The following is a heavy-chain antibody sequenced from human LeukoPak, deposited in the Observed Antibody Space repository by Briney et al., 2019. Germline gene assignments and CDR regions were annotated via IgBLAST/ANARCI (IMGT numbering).Heavy chain of an antibody. CDR3: ARQERFLEWLLDRFDY. CDR2: IYYSGST. V-gene: IGHV4-39*01. J-gene: IGHJ4*02. D-gene: IGHD3-3*01. Sequence: SETLSLTCTVSGGPISSSSYYWGWIRQPPGKGLEWIGSIYYSGSTYYNPSLKSRVTISVDTSKNQFSLKLSSVTAADTAVYYCARQERFLEWLLDRFDYWGQGTLVTVSS. CDR1: GGPISSSSYY.